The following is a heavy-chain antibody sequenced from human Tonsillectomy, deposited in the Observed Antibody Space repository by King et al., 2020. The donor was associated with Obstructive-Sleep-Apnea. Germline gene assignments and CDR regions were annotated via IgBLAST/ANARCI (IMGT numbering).Heavy chain of an antibody. CDR1: GGSLISVDYY. CDR3: ARDNTMVRGVIIDT. V-gene: IGHV4-30-4*01. Sequence: QVQLQESGPGLVNPSQTLSLTCTVSGGSLISVDYYWSWFRQPPGKCLVWSGYIYYSGSTYYNPSPKSRVTISVDTSKNQFSLKLSSVTAADTAVYYCARDNTMVRGVIIDTWGQGTLVTVSS. J-gene: IGHJ4*02. D-gene: IGHD3-10*01. CDR2: IYYSGST.